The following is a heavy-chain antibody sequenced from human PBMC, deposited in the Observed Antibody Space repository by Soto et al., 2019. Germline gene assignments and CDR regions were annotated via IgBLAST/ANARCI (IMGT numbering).Heavy chain of an antibody. J-gene: IGHJ4*02. V-gene: IGHV1-3*01. Sequence: QVQLVQSGAEVKRPGASVKVSCKTSGYTFTSYAIHWVRQAPGQRPEWVGWINAGDGTTKYSQKFQDRVTISRDISATTAYMDLSSLKSVDTAVYYCARAPFGDYDYWGQGTLVTVSS. CDR1: GYTFTSYA. CDR3: ARAPFGDYDY. CDR2: INAGDGTT. D-gene: IGHD4-17*01.